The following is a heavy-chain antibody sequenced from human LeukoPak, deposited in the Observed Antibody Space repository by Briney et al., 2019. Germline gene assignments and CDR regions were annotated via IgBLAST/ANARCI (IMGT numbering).Heavy chain of an antibody. CDR3: AREPYYYDSSGYYRPDAFDI. Sequence: PSETLSLTCAVYGGSFSGYYWSWIRQPPGKGLEWIGEINHSGSTNCNPSLKSRVTISVDTSKNQFSLKLSSVTAADTAVYYCAREPYYYDSSGYYRPDAFDIWGQGTMVTVSS. D-gene: IGHD3-22*01. V-gene: IGHV4-34*01. CDR2: INHSGST. J-gene: IGHJ3*02. CDR1: GGSFSGYY.